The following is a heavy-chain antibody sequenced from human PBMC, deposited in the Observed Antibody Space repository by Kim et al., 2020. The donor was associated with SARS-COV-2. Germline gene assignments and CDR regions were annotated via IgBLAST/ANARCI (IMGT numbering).Heavy chain of an antibody. V-gene: IGHV1-18*04. CDR1: GYTFTTYG. CDR2: ISVYNGNT. D-gene: IGHD2-8*01. J-gene: IGHJ4*02. Sequence: ASVKVSCKASGYTFTTYGINWVRQAPGQGLEWMGWISVYNGNTNYPQKLQGRVTMSTDTSTSTAYMELRSLRSDDTAVYYCARDRGTNGWDEWGQGTLVTVSS. CDR3: ARDRGTNGWDE.